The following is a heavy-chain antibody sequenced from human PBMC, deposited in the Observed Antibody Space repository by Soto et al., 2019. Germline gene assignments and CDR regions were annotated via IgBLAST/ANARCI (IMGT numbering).Heavy chain of an antibody. CDR3: ARDSSITPRPLDY. J-gene: IGHJ4*02. CDR1: GFTFRDYY. D-gene: IGHD6-6*01. Sequence: GGSLRLSCAASGFTFRDYYMSWIRQAPGKGLEWVSYISSTGSYAKYADSVKGRFTISRDNAKNSLYLQMNSLRAEDTAVYYCARDSSITPRPLDYWGQGTPVTVSS. CDR2: ISSTGSYA. V-gene: IGHV3-11*06.